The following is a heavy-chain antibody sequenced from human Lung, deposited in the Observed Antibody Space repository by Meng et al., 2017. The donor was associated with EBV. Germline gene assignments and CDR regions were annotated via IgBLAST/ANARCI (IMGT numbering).Heavy chain of an antibody. CDR3: AREYSSSSGLPGP. CDR1: GGSFGFGDSD. CDR2: IYDSGST. V-gene: IGHV4-30-4*08. J-gene: IGHJ5*02. D-gene: IGHD6-6*01. Sequence: VRLRQSGPGLWMPSKTLSFTCPVSGGSFGFGDSDWGCVRQPRVKGLEWIGYIYDSGSTSYNPSLMSRVTISVDTSRNQFSLKLTSVTAADTAVYYCAREYSSSSGLPGPWGQGTLVTVSS.